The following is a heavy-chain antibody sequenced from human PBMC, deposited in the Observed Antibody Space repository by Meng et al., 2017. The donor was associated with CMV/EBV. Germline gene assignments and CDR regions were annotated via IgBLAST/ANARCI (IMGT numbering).Heavy chain of an antibody. J-gene: IGHJ6*02. CDR2: INSDGSST. V-gene: IGHV3-74*01. D-gene: IGHD6-13*01. Sequence: GESLKISCAASGFTFSSYWMHWVCQAPGKGLVWVSRINSDGSSTSYADSVKGRFTISRDNAKNTLYLQMNSLRAEDTAVYYCARDSSSWYSRDYYYYGMDVWGQGTTVTVSS. CDR1: GFTFSSYW. CDR3: ARDSSSWYSRDYYYYGMDV.